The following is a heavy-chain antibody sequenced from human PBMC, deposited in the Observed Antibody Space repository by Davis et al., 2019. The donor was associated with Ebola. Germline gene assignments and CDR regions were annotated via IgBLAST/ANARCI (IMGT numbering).Heavy chain of an antibody. V-gene: IGHV4-31*03. CDR2: IHYSGRT. CDR1: GGSINSGGKY. J-gene: IGHJ4*02. D-gene: IGHD2-15*01. CDR3: ARADIVVVVAAFDY. Sequence: MPSETLSLTCTVSGGSINSGGKYWNWIRQHPGKGLEWIGYIHYSGRTYYNPSLKSRVAISVDTSKNQFSLKLSSVTAADTAVYYCARADIVVVVAAFDYWGQGTLVTVSS.